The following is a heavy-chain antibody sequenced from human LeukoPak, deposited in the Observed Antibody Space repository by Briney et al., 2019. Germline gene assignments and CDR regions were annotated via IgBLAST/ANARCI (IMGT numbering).Heavy chain of an antibody. D-gene: IGHD2-2*02. Sequence: SATLSLTCAVYGGSFSGYYWSWIRQPLGKGLEWIGEINHSGSTNYNPSLKSRVTISVDTSKNQFSLKLSSVTAADTAVYYCAGIQCSSTSCYRFTTDAFDIWGQGTMVTVSS. CDR2: INHSGST. V-gene: IGHV4-34*01. J-gene: IGHJ3*02. CDR3: AGIQCSSTSCYRFTTDAFDI. CDR1: GGSFSGYY.